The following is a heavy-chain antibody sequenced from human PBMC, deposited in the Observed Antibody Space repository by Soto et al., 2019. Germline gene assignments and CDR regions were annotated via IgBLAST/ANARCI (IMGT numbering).Heavy chain of an antibody. CDR2: IYYSGST. CDR3: ARVTESLGVYGMDV. V-gene: IGHV4-30-4*01. D-gene: IGHD3-3*01. Sequence: SETLSLTCTVSGGSISSDCYYWSWIRQPPGKGLEWIGYIYYSGSTFYNPSLKSRVTISVDTSKNQFSLKLSSVTAADTAVYYCARVTESLGVYGMDVWGQGTTVTVSS. CDR1: GGSISSDCYY. J-gene: IGHJ6*02.